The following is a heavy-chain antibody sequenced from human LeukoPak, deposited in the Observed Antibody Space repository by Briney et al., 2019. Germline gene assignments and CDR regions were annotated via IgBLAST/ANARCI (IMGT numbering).Heavy chain of an antibody. CDR1: GGSISSGDHY. Sequence: SETLSLTCTVSGGSISSGDHYWSWIRQPPGKGLEWIGYIYYSGSTYSNPSLNSRVTMSVDTSKNQFSLKLSSVTAADTAVYYCARATIAVAGHDAFDIWGQGTMVTVSS. CDR2: IYYSGST. CDR3: ARATIAVAGHDAFDI. D-gene: IGHD6-19*01. V-gene: IGHV4-30-4*02. J-gene: IGHJ3*02.